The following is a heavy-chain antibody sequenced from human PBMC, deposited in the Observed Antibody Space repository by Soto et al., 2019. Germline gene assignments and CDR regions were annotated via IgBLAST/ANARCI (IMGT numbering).Heavy chain of an antibody. CDR1: GFSLSTSGMC. Sequence: SGPTLVKPTQTLTLTCTFSGFSLSTSGMCVSWIRQPPGKALEWLARIDWDDDKYYSTSLKTRLTISKDTSKNQVVLTMTNMDPVDTATYYCARINPRSKAPTLFDYWGQGTLVTVSS. CDR3: ARINPRSKAPTLFDY. CDR2: IDWDDDK. V-gene: IGHV2-70*11. J-gene: IGHJ4*02.